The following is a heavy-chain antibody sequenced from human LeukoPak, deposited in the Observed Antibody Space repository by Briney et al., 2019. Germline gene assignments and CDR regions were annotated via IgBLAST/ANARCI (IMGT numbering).Heavy chain of an antibody. V-gene: IGHV3-7*04. CDR1: GFTFSNYW. D-gene: IGHD2-15*01. J-gene: IGHJ3*02. Sequence: GGSLRLSCAASGFTFSNYWMSWVRQAPGKGLEWVANIKQDGSEKYYVDSVKGRFTISRDNAQNSLYLQMNSLRAEDTAVYYCARVRGGYCSGGSCYSAFDIWGQGTMVTVSS. CDR2: IKQDGSEK. CDR3: ARVRGGYCSGGSCYSAFDI.